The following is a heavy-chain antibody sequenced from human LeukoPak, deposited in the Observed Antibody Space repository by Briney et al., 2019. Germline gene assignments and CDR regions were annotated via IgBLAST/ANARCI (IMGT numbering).Heavy chain of an antibody. Sequence: GGSLRLSCEASGFTFSAYAMTWVRQAPGKELVWVSRISGDGSMTSYADSVKGRFTISRDNAEDTLFLRMTSLRVEDTALYFCASLLTPYHGSGGGGMDVWGQGTTVTVSS. V-gene: IGHV3-74*01. CDR3: ASLLTPYHGSGGGGMDV. CDR2: ISGDGSMT. CDR1: GFTFSAYA. J-gene: IGHJ6*02. D-gene: IGHD3-10*01.